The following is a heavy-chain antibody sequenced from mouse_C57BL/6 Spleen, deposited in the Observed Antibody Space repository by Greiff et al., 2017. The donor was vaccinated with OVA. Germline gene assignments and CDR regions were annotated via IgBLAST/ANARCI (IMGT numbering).Heavy chain of an antibody. CDR3: ARDDYDEAMDY. CDR1: GFTFSDYG. CDR2: ISSGSSTI. Sequence: EVMLVESGGGLVKPGGSLKLSCAASGFTFSDYGMHWVRQAPEKGLERVAYISSGSSTIYYADTVKGRFTISRDNAKNTLFLQMTSLRSEDTAMYYCARDDYDEAMDYWGQGTSVTVSS. J-gene: IGHJ4*01. D-gene: IGHD2-4*01. V-gene: IGHV5-17*01.